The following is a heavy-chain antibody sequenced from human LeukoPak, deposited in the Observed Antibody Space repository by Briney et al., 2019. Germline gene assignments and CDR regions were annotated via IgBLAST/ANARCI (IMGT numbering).Heavy chain of an antibody. J-gene: IGHJ4*02. CDR2: ISGSGGNT. CDR3: AKDLRAAAADY. CDR1: GFTFSSYG. V-gene: IGHV3-23*01. Sequence: RPGGSLRLSCAASGFTFSSYGMTWVRQAPGKGLEWVSAISGSGGNTYYADSVKGRFTISRDNSKNTVYLQMKSLRAEDTAVYYCAKDLRAAAADYWGQGTLVTVFS. D-gene: IGHD6-13*01.